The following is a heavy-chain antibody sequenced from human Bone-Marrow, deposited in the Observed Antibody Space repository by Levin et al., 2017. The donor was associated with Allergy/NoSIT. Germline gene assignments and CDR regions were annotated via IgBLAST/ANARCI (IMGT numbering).Heavy chain of an antibody. CDR3: ARDEGHESSGWSAY. Sequence: GGSLRLSCAASGFTFRTYNMNWVRQAPGKGLEWVSHISSSSSSIFYADSVKGRFTISRDNAKNSLYLQMETLRDEDTAVYYCARDEGHESSGWSAYWGQGTLVTVSS. CDR1: GFTFRTYN. CDR2: ISSSSSSI. D-gene: IGHD6-19*01. J-gene: IGHJ4*02. V-gene: IGHV3-48*02.